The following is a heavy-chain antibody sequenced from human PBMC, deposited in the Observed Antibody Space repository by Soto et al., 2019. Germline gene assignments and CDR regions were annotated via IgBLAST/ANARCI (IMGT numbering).Heavy chain of an antibody. CDR1: GYTFTSYG. Sequence: ASVKLSCKASGYTFTSYGISWVRQAPGQGLEWMGWISAYNGNTNYAQKLQGRVTMTTDTSTSTAYMELRSLRSDDTAVYYCARGIQLWLKTQRGCDLWGRGNMVIVSS. V-gene: IGHV1-18*04. CDR2: ISAYNGNT. CDR3: ARGIQLWLKTQRGCDL. D-gene: IGHD5-18*01. J-gene: IGHJ2*01.